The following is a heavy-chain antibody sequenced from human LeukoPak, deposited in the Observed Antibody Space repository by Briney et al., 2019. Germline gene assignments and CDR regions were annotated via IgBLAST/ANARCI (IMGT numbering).Heavy chain of an antibody. CDR2: IVVGSGNT. J-gene: IGHJ4*02. V-gene: IGHV1-58*02. Sequence: SVKVSCKASGFTFTNSVMQWVRQARGQRLEWIGWIVVGSGNTNYAQKFQERVTITRDMSTSTAYMELSSLRSEDTAVSYCAAGYYYDSSGSTYDYWGQGTLVTVSS. CDR1: GFTFTNSV. D-gene: IGHD3-22*01. CDR3: AAGYYYDSSGSTYDY.